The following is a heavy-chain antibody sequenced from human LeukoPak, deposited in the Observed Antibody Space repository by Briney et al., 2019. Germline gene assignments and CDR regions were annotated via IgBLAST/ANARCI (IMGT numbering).Heavy chain of an antibody. V-gene: IGHV4-61*02. CDR1: GGSISGGSYF. Sequence: SETLSLTCTVSGGSISGGSYFWSWIRQPAGKGLEWIGRIYTSGSTNYNPSLKSRVTISVDTSKKQFSLKLSSVAAADTAVYYCARDEDYYDVGGHPYGAFDIWGQGTMVTVSS. CDR3: ARDEDYYDVGGHPYGAFDI. D-gene: IGHD3-16*01. CDR2: IYTSGST. J-gene: IGHJ3*02.